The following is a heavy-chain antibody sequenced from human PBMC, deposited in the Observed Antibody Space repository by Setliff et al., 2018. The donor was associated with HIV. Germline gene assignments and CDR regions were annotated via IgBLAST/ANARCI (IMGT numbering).Heavy chain of an antibody. J-gene: IGHJ4*02. CDR1: GGSIRSSYSY. V-gene: IGHV4-39*01. D-gene: IGHD1-26*01. Sequence: SETLSLTCSVSGGSIRSSYSYWGWVRQPPGGGLEWIGSFFYNGLTTYTPSLKNRVTVSNHTSKNKYSMKLTSVTAADTSTYFCAAMSGVGLIEPRSYFDSWVRGSLVTVSS. CDR2: FFYNGLT. CDR3: AAMSGVGLIEPRSYFDS.